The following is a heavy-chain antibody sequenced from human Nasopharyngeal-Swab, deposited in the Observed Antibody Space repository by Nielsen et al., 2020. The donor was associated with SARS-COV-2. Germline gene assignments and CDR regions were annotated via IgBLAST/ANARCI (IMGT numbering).Heavy chain of an antibody. Sequence: SETLSLTCTVSGGSISSYYWSWIRQPPGKGLEWIGYIYYSGSTNYNPSLKSRVTISVDTSKNQFSLKLSSVTAADTAVYYCARDKGDGYNSFGYWGQGTLVTVSS. V-gene: IGHV4-59*01. J-gene: IGHJ4*02. CDR2: IYYSGST. CDR3: ARDKGDGYNSFGY. D-gene: IGHD5-24*01. CDR1: GGSISSYY.